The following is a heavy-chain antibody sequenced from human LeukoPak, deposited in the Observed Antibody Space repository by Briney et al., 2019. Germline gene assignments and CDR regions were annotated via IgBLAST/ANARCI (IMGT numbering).Heavy chain of an antibody. V-gene: IGHV1-3*01. CDR2: INAGNGNT. CDR1: GYIFTTYA. CDR3: AREGLYCSGGNCYRDFDY. D-gene: IGHD2-15*01. Sequence: ASVQVSCKASGYIFTTYAMHWVRQAPGQSLEWMAWINAGNGNTKYSQKFQGRVTITRDTSANTAYMELSSLRSEDTAMYYCAREGLYCSGGNCYRDFDYWGQGTLVTVSS. J-gene: IGHJ4*02.